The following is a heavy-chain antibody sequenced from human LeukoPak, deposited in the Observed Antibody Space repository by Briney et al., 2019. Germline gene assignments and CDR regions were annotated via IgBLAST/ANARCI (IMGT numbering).Heavy chain of an antibody. CDR2: INHSGST. J-gene: IGHJ5*02. CDR3: ARTTKEQYKWGGFDP. D-gene: IGHD7-27*01. CDR1: GGSFSCYY. V-gene: IGHV4-34*01. Sequence: SETLSLSCAVYGGSFSCYYWSWIHQPPRKGLEWIGVINHSGSTNYNPSLQSRVTISVDTSKNQFSLQLSSVTAADTAVYYCARTTKEQYKWGGFDPWGKGTLVTVS.